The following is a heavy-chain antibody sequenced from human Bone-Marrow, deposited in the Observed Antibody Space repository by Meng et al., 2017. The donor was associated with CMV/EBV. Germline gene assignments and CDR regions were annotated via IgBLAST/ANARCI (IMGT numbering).Heavy chain of an antibody. V-gene: IGHV1-69*10. Sequence: SVKVSCKASGGTFSNFAISWVRQAPGQGLEWMGGILPILGIANYAQKLQGRVTTTADKSTSTAYMELSSLRSDDTAVYYCAREGVKCTSTSCYGYYYYGMDFWGQGTTVTVSS. CDR1: GGTFSNFA. CDR3: AREGVKCTSTSCYGYYYYGMDF. CDR2: ILPILGIA. J-gene: IGHJ6*02. D-gene: IGHD2-2*01.